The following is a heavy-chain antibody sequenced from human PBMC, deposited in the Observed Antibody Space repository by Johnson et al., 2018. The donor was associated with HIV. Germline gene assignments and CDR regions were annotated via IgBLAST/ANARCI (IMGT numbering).Heavy chain of an antibody. V-gene: IGHV3-15*01. Sequence: VQLVESGGGLVKPGGSLRLSCAASGLTFSNAWMSWVRQAPGKGLEWVGRIKSKTDGGTTDYAAPVKGRFTISRDDSKNTLYLQMNSLKTEDTAVYYCTTDLLLARIGYYAFDIWGQGTMVTVSS. J-gene: IGHJ3*02. CDR3: TTDLLLARIGYYAFDI. CDR2: IKSKTDGGTT. CDR1: GLTFSNAW. D-gene: IGHD3-22*01.